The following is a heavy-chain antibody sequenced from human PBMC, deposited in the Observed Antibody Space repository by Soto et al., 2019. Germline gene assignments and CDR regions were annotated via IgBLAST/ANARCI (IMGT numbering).Heavy chain of an antibody. CDR2: ISGSGGST. J-gene: IGHJ4*02. CDR3: ARSTRFYYFDY. CDR1: GFTFSSYA. V-gene: IGHV3-23*01. Sequence: GGSLRLSCAASGFTFSSYAMSWVRQAPGKGLEWVSAISGSGGSTYYADSVKGRFTISRDNSKNTLYLQMNSMRAEDTAVYYCARSTRFYYFDYWGQGTLVTVSS. D-gene: IGHD3-3*01.